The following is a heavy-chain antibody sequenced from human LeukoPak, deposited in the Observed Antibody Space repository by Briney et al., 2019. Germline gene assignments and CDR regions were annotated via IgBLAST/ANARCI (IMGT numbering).Heavy chain of an antibody. CDR3: ERRRDGYNSRIFDY. D-gene: IGHD5-24*01. CDR1: GYSFTSFW. J-gene: IGHJ4*02. V-gene: IGHV5-51*01. Sequence: GESLKISCKGFGYSFTSFWGGWVRQMPRESLEWMGNIYPGDSDTRYSPSFQGQVTISADKSISTAYLQWSSLKASDTAMYYCERRRDGYNSRIFDYWGQGTLVTVSS. CDR2: IYPGDSDT.